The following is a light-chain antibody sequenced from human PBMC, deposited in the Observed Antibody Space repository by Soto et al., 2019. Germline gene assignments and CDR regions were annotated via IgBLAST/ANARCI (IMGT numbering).Light chain of an antibody. Sequence: DIQMTQSPSTLSGSVGDRVTITCRASQTISSWLAWYQQKPGKAPKLLIYKASTLKSGVPSRFSGSGSGTDFTFTINSLQPEDFATYYCQQLNSYPLTFGQGTRLEIK. CDR3: QQLNSYPLT. J-gene: IGKJ5*01. CDR2: KAS. CDR1: QTISSW. V-gene: IGKV1-5*03.